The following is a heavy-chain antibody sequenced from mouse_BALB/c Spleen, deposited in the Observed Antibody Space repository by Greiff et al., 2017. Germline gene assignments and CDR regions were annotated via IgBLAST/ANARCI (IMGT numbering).Heavy chain of an antibody. CDR1: GYTFTIYW. D-gene: IGHD1-1*01. Sequence: DLVKPGASVKLSCKASGYTFTIYWINWIKQRPGQGLEWIGRIAPGSGSTYYNEMFKGKATLTVDTSSSTAYIQLSSLSSEDSAVYFCARCRNYYGSSAFAYWGQGTLVTVSA. CDR3: ARCRNYYGSSAFAY. V-gene: IGHV1S41*01. J-gene: IGHJ3*01. CDR2: IAPGSGST.